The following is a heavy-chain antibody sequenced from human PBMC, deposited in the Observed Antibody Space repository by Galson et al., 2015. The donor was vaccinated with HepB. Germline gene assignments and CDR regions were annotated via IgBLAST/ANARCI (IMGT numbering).Heavy chain of an antibody. CDR2: IIPIFGIA. J-gene: IGHJ5*02. Sequence: SVKVSCNASGGTFSSYAISWVRQAPGQGLEWMGGIIPIFGIANYAQKFQGRVTITADESTSTAYMELSSLRSEDTAVYYCARESYYGSGTNWFDPWGQGTLVTVSS. CDR3: ARESYYGSGTNWFDP. V-gene: IGHV1-69*13. D-gene: IGHD3-10*01. CDR1: GGTFSSYA.